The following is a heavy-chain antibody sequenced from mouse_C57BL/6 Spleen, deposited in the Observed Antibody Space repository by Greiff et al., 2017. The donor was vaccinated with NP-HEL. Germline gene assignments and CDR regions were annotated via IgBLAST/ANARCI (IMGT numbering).Heavy chain of an antibody. J-gene: IGHJ4*01. V-gene: IGHV1-59*01. Sequence: QVQLQQSGAELVRPGTSVKLSCKASGYTFTSYWMHWVKQRPGQGLEWIGVIDPSDSYTNYNQKFKGKATLTVDTSSSTAYMQLSSLTSEDSAVYYCASGGYYAMDYWGQGTSVTVSS. CDR2: IDPSDSYT. CDR1: GYTFTSYW. CDR3: ASGGYYAMDY.